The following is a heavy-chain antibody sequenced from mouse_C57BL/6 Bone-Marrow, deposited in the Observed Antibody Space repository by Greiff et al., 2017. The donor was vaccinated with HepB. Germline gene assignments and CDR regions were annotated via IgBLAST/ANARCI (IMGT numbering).Heavy chain of an antibody. CDR3: ARYSNLYAMDY. CDR1: EYEFPSHD. D-gene: IGHD2-5*01. CDR2: INRDGGST. V-gene: IGHV5-2*01. J-gene: IGHJ4*01. Sequence: DVKLVESGGGLVQPGESLKLSCESNEYEFPSHDMSWVRKTPEKRLELVAAINRDGGSTYYPDTMERRFIISRDNTKKTLYLQMSSLRSEDTALYYCARYSNLYAMDYWGQGTSVTVSS.